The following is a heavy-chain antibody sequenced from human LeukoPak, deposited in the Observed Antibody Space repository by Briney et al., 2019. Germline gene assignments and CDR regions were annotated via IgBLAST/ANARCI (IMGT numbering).Heavy chain of an antibody. D-gene: IGHD3-3*02. CDR2: IYSDGTT. V-gene: IGHV3-53*01. CDR3: ARDSSSFPNYVDY. J-gene: IGHJ4*02. CDR1: GFTVSSTY. Sequence: GGSLRLSCAASGFTVSSTYMSWVRQAPGKGLEWVSLIYSDGTTFYADSVKGRFAISTDNSKNTLYLQMSSLRAEDTAVYYCARDSSSFPNYVDYWGQGTLITVSS.